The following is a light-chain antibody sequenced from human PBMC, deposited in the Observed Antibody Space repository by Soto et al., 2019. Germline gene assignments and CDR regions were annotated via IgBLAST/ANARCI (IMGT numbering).Light chain of an antibody. CDR1: QSVLYSSNNQNH. CDR3: QQYGSSGT. V-gene: IGKV4-1*01. J-gene: IGKJ1*01. CDR2: WAS. Sequence: DDMVIPSSDSLLVSLGERATIHSKSSQSVLYSSNNQNHLAWYQQKPGQPPKLLIYWASTRESGVPDRFSGSESGTDFTLTSSRLEPEDFAVYYCQQYGSSGTFGQGTKVDIK.